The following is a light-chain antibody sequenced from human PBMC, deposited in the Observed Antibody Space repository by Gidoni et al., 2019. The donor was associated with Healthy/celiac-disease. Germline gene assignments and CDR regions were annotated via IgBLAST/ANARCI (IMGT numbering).Light chain of an antibody. CDR2: DDS. CDR1: NIGSKS. CDR3: QVWDSSSDHLV. J-gene: IGLJ2*01. Sequence: SYVLTQPPSVSVAPGQTARITCGGNNIGSKSVHWYQQKPGQAPVLVVYDDSARPSGIPERFSGSNSGNTATLTISRVEAGDEADYYCQVWDSSSDHLVFGGGTKLTVL. V-gene: IGLV3-21*02.